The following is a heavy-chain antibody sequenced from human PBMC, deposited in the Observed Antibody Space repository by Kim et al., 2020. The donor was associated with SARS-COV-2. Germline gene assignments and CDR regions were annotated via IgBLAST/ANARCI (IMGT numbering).Heavy chain of an antibody. V-gene: IGHV4-31*02. D-gene: IGHD6-13*01. J-gene: IGHJ5*02. CDR3: AREVAYSSSPFDP. Sequence: PTLKRRVTITVDTSENLFSLKLSSVTAADTTVYYCAREVAYSSSPFDPWGQGTLVTVSS.